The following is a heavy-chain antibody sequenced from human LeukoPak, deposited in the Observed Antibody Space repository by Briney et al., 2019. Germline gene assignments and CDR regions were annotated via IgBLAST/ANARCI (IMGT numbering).Heavy chain of an antibody. CDR1: GYTFTNYA. D-gene: IGHD4-11*01. Sequence: GASVKVSCKASGYTFTNYAISWVRLAPGQGLDWMGWISAYNGHTNYAQKLQGRVTMTTDTSTSTAYMELRSLRSDDTAVYYCARGTWYDYSKPIDYWGQGTLVTVSS. CDR2: ISAYNGHT. V-gene: IGHV1-18*01. J-gene: IGHJ4*02. CDR3: ARGTWYDYSKPIDY.